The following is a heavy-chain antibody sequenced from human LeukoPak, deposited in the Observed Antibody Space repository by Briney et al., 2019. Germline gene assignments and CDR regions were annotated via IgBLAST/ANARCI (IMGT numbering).Heavy chain of an antibody. Sequence: GGSLRLSCAASGFTFSSYEMNWVRQAPGKGLEWVSYISSSDNTIYYADSVKGRFTISRDNAKNSLYLQMSSLRAEDTAVYYCAREWYYYGSGFDYWGQGTLVTVSS. V-gene: IGHV3-48*03. J-gene: IGHJ4*02. CDR2: ISSSDNTI. CDR1: GFTFSSYE. D-gene: IGHD3-10*01. CDR3: AREWYYYGSGFDY.